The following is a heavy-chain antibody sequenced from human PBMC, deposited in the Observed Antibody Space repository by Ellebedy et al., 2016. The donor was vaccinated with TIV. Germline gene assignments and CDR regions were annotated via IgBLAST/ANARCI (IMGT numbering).Heavy chain of an antibody. CDR1: GFTFSSYG. D-gene: IGHD3-3*01. Sequence: GGSLRLXXAASGFTFSSYGMHWVRQAPGKGLEWVAVIWYDGSNKYYADSVKGRFTISRDNSKNTLYLQMNSLRAEDTAVYYCARESDFWSGYYYYYGMDVWGQGTTVTVSS. CDR3: ARESDFWSGYYYYYGMDV. CDR2: IWYDGSNK. J-gene: IGHJ6*02. V-gene: IGHV3-33*01.